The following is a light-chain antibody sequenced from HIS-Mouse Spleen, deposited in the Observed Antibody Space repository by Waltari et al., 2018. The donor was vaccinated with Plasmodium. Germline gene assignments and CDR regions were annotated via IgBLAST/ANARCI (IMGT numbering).Light chain of an antibody. J-gene: IGLJ2*01. Sequence: QSALTQPASVSGSPGQSITISCTGTSSDVGSYNLVSWYQQHPGKAPKPMIYEGSNRPSEVSNRFSGSKSGNTACLTISGLQAEDEADYYCCSYAGSSTFVVFGGGTKLTVL. CDR2: EGS. CDR3: CSYAGSSTFVV. CDR1: SSDVGSYNL. V-gene: IGLV2-23*03.